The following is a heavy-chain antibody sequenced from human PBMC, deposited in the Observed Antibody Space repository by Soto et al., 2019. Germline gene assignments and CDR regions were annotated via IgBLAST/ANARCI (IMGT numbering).Heavy chain of an antibody. CDR3: AGEEGYWGRMDV. V-gene: IGHV3-21*01. D-gene: IGHD2-15*01. CDR1: GFSFSTYS. J-gene: IGHJ6*02. Sequence: VHLVESGGGLVKPGGSLRLSCAASGFSFSTYSMNWVRQAPGKGLEWVSSISSGSSYIYYAESVKGRFTISRDNTKNSLFLQMNSLRDEDTAIYYCAGEEGYWGRMDVWGQGTTVTVSS. CDR2: ISSGSSYI.